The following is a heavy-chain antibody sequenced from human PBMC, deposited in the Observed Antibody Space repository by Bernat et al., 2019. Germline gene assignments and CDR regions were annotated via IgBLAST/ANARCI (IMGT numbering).Heavy chain of an antibody. CDR3: ARAEYGDSPFDY. J-gene: IGHJ4*02. CDR1: GYTFSSYY. D-gene: IGHD4-17*01. Sequence: QVQLVQSGAEVKKPGASVKVFCKTSGYTFSSYYMHWVRHAPGQGLEWLGIINPYGGSTSYAQKFQGRVTMTRDTSTSTVYMDLSSLRSDDTAVYFCARAEYGDSPFDYWGQGTQVTVSS. CDR2: INPYGGST. V-gene: IGHV1-46*01.